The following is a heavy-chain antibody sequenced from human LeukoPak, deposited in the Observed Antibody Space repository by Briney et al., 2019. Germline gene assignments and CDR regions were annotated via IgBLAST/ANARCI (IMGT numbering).Heavy chain of an antibody. D-gene: IGHD2-2*01. Sequence: ASVKVSCKASGYTFTGYYMHWVRQAPGQRLEWMGWINPNSGGTNYAQKFQGRVTMTRDTSISTAYMELSRLRSDDTAVYYCARGWQRQYQLLPYYWGQGTLVTVSS. CDR1: GYTFTGYY. CDR2: INPNSGGT. CDR3: ARGWQRQYQLLPYY. V-gene: IGHV1-2*02. J-gene: IGHJ4*02.